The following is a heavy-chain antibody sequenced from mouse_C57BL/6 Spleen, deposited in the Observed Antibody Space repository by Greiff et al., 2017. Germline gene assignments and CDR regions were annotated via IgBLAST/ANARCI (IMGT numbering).Heavy chain of an antibody. D-gene: IGHD2-3*01. CDR2: IYPGDGDT. V-gene: IGHV1-82*01. Sequence: VKLVESGPELVKPGASVKISCKASGYAFSSSWMNWVKQRPGKGLEWIGRIYPGDGDTNCNGKFKGKATLTADKSSSTAYMQLSSLTSEDSAVYFCARREDDGYYDAMDYWGQGTSVTVSS. J-gene: IGHJ4*01. CDR3: ARREDDGYYDAMDY. CDR1: GYAFSSSW.